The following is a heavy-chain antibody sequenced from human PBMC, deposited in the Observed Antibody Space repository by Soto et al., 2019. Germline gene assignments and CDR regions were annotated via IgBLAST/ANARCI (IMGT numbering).Heavy chain of an antibody. Sequence: QVQLQESGPGLVKPSETLSLTCTVSGGSISSYYWSWIRQPPGKGLEWIGYIYYSGSTNYNPSLKSRVTISVDTSKNQFSLKLSSVTAADTAVYYCARDLGSYGHPGFDPWGQGTLVTVSS. D-gene: IGHD5-18*01. V-gene: IGHV4-59*01. CDR2: IYYSGST. CDR3: ARDLGSYGHPGFDP. CDR1: GGSISSYY. J-gene: IGHJ5*02.